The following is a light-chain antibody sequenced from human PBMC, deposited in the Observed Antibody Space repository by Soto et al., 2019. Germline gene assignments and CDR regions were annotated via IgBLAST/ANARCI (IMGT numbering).Light chain of an antibody. J-gene: IGKJ3*01. CDR1: QTISSY. Sequence: DIPMIPSPSSLAASAGARVTITTRASQTISSYLNWYQQKPGKAPKLLIHAASSLQSGVPSRFSGSGSGTDFTLTISRLQPEDFATYYCQQSYSTPLTFGPGTKVDIK. CDR2: AAS. V-gene: IGKV1-39*01. CDR3: QQSYSTPLT.